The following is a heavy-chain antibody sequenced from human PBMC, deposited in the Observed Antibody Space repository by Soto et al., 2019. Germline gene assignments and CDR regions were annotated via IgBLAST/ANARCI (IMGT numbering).Heavy chain of an antibody. CDR2: IYYSGST. Sequence: SETLSITCTVSGGSISSGDYYWSWIRQPPGKGLEWIGYIYYSGSTYYNTSLKSRVTISVDTSKNQFSLKLSSVTAADTAVYYCARVPDYDYVWGSYRYPYYFDYWGQGTLVTVSS. V-gene: IGHV4-30-4*01. CDR1: GGSISSGDYY. D-gene: IGHD3-16*02. CDR3: ARVPDYDYVWGSYRYPYYFDY. J-gene: IGHJ4*02.